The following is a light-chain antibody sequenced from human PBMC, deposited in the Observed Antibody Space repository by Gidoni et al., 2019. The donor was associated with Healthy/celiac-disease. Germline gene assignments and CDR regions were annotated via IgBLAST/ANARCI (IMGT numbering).Light chain of an antibody. J-gene: IGKJ4*01. CDR3: QQYGSSPLT. CDR2: VAS. Sequence: EIVLTQSPGTLSLSPGERATHSCRASQSVRSSYLAWYQQKPGQAPRLLIYVASSRATGIPDRFSGSGSGTDFTLTISRLEPEDFAVYYCQQYGSSPLTFGGGTKVEIK. CDR1: QSVRSSY. V-gene: IGKV3-20*01.